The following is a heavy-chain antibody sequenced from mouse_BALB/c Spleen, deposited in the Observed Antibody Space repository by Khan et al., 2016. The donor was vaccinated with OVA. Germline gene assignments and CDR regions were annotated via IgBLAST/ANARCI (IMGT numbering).Heavy chain of an antibody. CDR1: GYSITSDYA. CDR3: ARSVTITTVVATDFDY. Sequence: EVQLQESGPGLVKPSQSLSLTCTVTGYSITSDYAWNWLRQFPGNKLEWMGYISYSGRTSYNPSLKSRISITRDTSKNQFFLQLNSVTTEDTATXYCARSVTITTVVATDFDYWGQGTTLTVSS. D-gene: IGHD1-1*01. CDR2: ISYSGRT. V-gene: IGHV3-2*02. J-gene: IGHJ2*01.